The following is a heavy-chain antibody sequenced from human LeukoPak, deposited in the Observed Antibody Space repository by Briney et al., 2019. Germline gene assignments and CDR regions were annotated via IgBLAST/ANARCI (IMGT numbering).Heavy chain of an antibody. V-gene: IGHV3-23*01. D-gene: IGHD3-10*01. CDR1: GFTFSSYA. CDR3: AKGHGAGKLSALDY. Sequence: GGSLRLSRAASGFTFSSYAMSWVRQAPGKGLEWVSGIVGSGDNTYYADSVKGRFTISRDNSKNTLHLQMNNLRGEDTAVYYCAKGHGAGKLSALDYWGQGTLVTVSS. CDR2: IVGSGDNT. J-gene: IGHJ4*02.